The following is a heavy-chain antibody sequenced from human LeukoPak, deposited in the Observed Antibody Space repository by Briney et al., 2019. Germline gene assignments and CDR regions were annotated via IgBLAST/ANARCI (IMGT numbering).Heavy chain of an antibody. CDR1: GGSISSSSYY. D-gene: IGHD3-22*01. Sequence: SETLSLTCTVSGGSISSSSYYWGWLRQPPGTGLEWIGSIYYSGSTSYNPSLKSRVTISVDTSKNQFSLKLSSVTAADTAVYYCARGVTLIVVVIHDWYFDLWGRGTVFTVSS. CDR3: ARGVTLIVVVIHDWYFDL. J-gene: IGHJ2*01. V-gene: IGHV4-39*01. CDR2: IYYSGST.